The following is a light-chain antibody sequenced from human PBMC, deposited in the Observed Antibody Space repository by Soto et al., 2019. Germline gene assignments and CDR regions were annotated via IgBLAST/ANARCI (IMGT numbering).Light chain of an antibody. CDR1: SRDVGAYNY. J-gene: IGLJ1*01. V-gene: IGLV2-14*01. CDR2: QVT. Sequence: QSALTQPASVSGSPGQSITISCTGTSRDVGAYNYVSWYQHHPGKAPKLLIYQVTFRPSGVSTRFSGSKSGNTASLTISGLQAEEGADYYCSSNTASFTYVFGTGTKATVL. CDR3: SSNTASFTYV.